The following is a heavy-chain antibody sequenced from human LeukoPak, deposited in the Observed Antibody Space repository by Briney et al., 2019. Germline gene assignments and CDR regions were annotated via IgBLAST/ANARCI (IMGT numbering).Heavy chain of an antibody. V-gene: IGHV4-30-2*01. CDR1: GGSISSGGYY. D-gene: IGHD3-22*01. CDR2: IYHSGST. Sequence: SQTLSLTCNVSGGSISSGGYYWSWIRQAPGKGLEWIGYIYHSGSTYYNPSLKSRVTISVDRSKYQCSLRLSSVTAADTAVYYCARGLNYAGSGYYFDSWGPGTLVTVSS. J-gene: IGHJ4*02. CDR3: ARGLNYAGSGYYFDS.